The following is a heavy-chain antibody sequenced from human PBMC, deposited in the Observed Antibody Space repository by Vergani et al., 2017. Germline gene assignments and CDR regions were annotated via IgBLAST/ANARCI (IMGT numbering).Heavy chain of an antibody. CDR3: ARAYCSGGSCYYSIWFDP. CDR2: INPSGGST. J-gene: IGHJ5*02. V-gene: IGHV1-46*03. D-gene: IGHD2-15*01. Sequence: QVQLVQSGAEVKKPGASVKVSCKASGYTFTSYYMHWVRQPPGQGLEWMGIINPSGGSTSYAQKFQGRVTMTRDTSTSTVYMELSSLRSEDTAVYYCARAYCSGGSCYYSIWFDPWGQGTLVTVSS. CDR1: GYTFTSYY.